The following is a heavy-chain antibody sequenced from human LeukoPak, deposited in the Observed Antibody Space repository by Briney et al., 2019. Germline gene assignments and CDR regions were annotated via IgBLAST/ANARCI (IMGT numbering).Heavy chain of an antibody. CDR1: GFTFGKYW. J-gene: IGHJ3*02. CDR3: ASGRGSPFI. V-gene: IGHV3-7*01. D-gene: IGHD3-10*01. CDR2: IKLDGSEK. Sequence: GRSLRLSCVASGFTFGKYWMSWVRQAPGKGLEWVANIKLDGSEKNYVDSVKGRFTISRDNTKNSLYLQMNSLRAEDTAVYYCASGRGSPFIWGQGTMVTVSS.